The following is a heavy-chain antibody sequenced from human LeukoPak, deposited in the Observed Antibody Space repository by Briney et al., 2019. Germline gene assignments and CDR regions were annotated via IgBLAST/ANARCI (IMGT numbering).Heavy chain of an antibody. D-gene: IGHD3-22*01. CDR3: ARRRMLYYYDRSGSPLDY. J-gene: IGHJ4*02. CDR2: INQDGSDK. CDR1: RFTFSSYW. Sequence: GGSLILSCAASRFTFSSYWMNWVRPAPGKGLEWVASINQDGSDKYYVESVKGRFTISRDNAKNSLYLQMNSLRADDAAVYSCARRRMLYYYDRSGSPLDYWRQGSLVTVSS. V-gene: IGHV3-7*01.